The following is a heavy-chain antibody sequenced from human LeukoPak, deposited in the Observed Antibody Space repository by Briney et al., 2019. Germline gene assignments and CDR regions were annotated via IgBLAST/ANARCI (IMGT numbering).Heavy chain of an antibody. Sequence: SETLSLTCTVSGGSISSYYWSWIRQPPGKGLEWIGYIYYSGSTNYNPSLKSRVTISVDTSKNQFSLKLSSVTAADTAVYYCASSGWLCWYFDLWGRGTLVTVSS. CDR1: GGSISSYY. D-gene: IGHD6-19*01. V-gene: IGHV4-59*01. CDR2: IYYSGST. J-gene: IGHJ2*01. CDR3: ASSGWLCWYFDL.